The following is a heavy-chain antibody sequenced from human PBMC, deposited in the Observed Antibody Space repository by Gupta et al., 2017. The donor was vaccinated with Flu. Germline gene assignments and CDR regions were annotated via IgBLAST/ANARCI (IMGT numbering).Heavy chain of an antibody. Sequence: QVQLVQSGAEVKKPGASVKVSCKASGYTFTGYYMHWGRQAPGLGLEWMGWINPNSGGTNYAQKFQGWVTMTRDTSISTAYMELSRLRSDDTAVYYCARGRDSSSWYYFDYWGQGTLVTVSS. CDR3: ARGRDSSSWYYFDY. CDR2: INPNSGGT. J-gene: IGHJ4*02. CDR1: GYTFTGYY. V-gene: IGHV1-2*04. D-gene: IGHD6-13*01.